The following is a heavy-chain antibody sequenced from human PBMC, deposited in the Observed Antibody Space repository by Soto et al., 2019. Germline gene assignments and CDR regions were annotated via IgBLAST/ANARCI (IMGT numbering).Heavy chain of an antibody. CDR2: IYYSGST. D-gene: IGHD3-22*01. Sequence: SETLSLTCTVSGGSISSSSYYWGWIRQPPGKGLEWIGSIYYSGSTYYNPSLKSRVTISVDTSKNQFSLKLSSVTAADTAVYYCARAASNYYDSSGYCYWGQGTLVTVSS. CDR3: ARAASNYYDSSGYCY. J-gene: IGHJ4*02. CDR1: GGSISSSSYY. V-gene: IGHV4-39*01.